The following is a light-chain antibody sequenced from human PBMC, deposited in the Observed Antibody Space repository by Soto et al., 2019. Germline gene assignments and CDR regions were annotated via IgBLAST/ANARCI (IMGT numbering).Light chain of an antibody. Sequence: DIVMTQSPLSLPVTPGEPASISCRSSQSLLHSNGYNYLDWYLQKPGQSPQLLIYLGSNRASGVPGRFSGSGSGTDFTLNISRVEAEDVGVYYFMQPLQSWTFGQGTKVDIK. CDR1: QSLLHSNGYNY. J-gene: IGKJ1*01. CDR2: LGS. CDR3: MQPLQSWT. V-gene: IGKV2-28*01.